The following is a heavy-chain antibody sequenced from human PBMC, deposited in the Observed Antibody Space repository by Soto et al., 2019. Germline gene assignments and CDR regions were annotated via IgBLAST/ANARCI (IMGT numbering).Heavy chain of an antibody. CDR2: INPNSGGT. CDR3: ASSTMVRGVIITSHYYYGMDV. Sequence: ASVKVSCKASGYTFTGYYMHWVRQAPGQGLEWMGWINPNSGGTNYAQKFQGRVTMTRDTSISTAYMELSRLRSDDTAVYYCASSTMVRGVIITSHYYYGMDVWGQGTTVTVSS. J-gene: IGHJ6*02. D-gene: IGHD3-10*01. CDR1: GYTFTGYY. V-gene: IGHV1-2*02.